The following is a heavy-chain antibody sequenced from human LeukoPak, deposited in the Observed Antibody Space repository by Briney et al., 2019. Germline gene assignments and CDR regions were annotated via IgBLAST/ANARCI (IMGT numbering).Heavy chain of an antibody. Sequence: QPGRSLRLSCAAPGFTFSSYAMHWVRQAPGKGLEWVAVISYDGSNKYYADSVKGRFTISRDNSKNTLYLQMNSLRAEDTAVHYCASGHYYGSGSYPDYWGQGTLVTVSS. CDR3: ASGHYYGSGSYPDY. D-gene: IGHD3-10*01. CDR1: GFTFSSYA. CDR2: ISYDGSNK. V-gene: IGHV3-30*04. J-gene: IGHJ4*02.